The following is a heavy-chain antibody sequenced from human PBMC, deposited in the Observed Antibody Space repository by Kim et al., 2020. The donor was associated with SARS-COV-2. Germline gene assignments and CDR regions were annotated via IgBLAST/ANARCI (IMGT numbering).Heavy chain of an antibody. V-gene: IGHV3-23*01. J-gene: IGHJ4*02. CDR1: GFTFSSYA. CDR3: AKSPSDCSSSNCLYYFDY. Sequence: GGSLRLSCAASGFTFSSYAMSWVRQAPGKGLEWVSAISGSVGSTYYADSVKGRFTISRDNSKNTLYLQMNSLRAEDTAVYYCAKSPSDCSSSNCLYYFDYWGQGTLVTVSS. D-gene: IGHD2-2*01. CDR2: ISGSVGST.